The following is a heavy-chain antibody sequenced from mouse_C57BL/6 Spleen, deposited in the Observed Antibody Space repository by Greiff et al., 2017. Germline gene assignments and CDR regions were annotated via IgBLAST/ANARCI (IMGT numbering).Heavy chain of an antibody. V-gene: IGHV5-6*01. CDR1: GFTFSSYG. D-gene: IGHD1-1*01. CDR3: ERHGYGY. J-gene: IGHJ2*01. Sequence: EVKLVESGGDLVKPGGSLKLSCAASGFTFSSYGMSWVRQTPDKRLEWVATISSGGSYTYYPDSVKGRFTIARDNAKNTLYLQMSSLKSEDTAMYYYERHGYGYWGQGTTLTVSS. CDR2: ISSGGSYT.